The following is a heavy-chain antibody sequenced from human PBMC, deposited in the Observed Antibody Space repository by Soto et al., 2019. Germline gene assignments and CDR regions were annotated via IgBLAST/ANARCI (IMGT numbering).Heavy chain of an antibody. D-gene: IGHD3-22*01. CDR3: ARAGDSSGYSY. J-gene: IGHJ4*02. Sequence: APVNVSCKASGYTFTSYGSCWVRQAPGQGLEWMGWISAYNGNTNYAQKLQGRVTMTTDTSTSTAYMELRSLRSDDTAVYYCARAGDSSGYSYWGQGTLVTVSS. V-gene: IGHV1-18*01. CDR1: GYTFTSYG. CDR2: ISAYNGNT.